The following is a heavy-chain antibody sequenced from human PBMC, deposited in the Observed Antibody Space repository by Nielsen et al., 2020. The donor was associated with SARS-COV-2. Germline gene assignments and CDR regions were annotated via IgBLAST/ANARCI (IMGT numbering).Heavy chain of an antibody. V-gene: IGHV5-51*01. J-gene: IGHJ4*02. CDR1: GSSFTSYW. CDR2: IYPGDSDT. Sequence: GESLKISCKGSGSSFTSYWIGWVRQMPGKGLEWMGIIYPGDSDTRYSPSFPGQVTISADKSISTAYLQWSSLKASDTAMYYCARFAMAGTFYFDYWGQGTLVTVSS. CDR3: ARFAMAGTFYFDY. D-gene: IGHD6-19*01.